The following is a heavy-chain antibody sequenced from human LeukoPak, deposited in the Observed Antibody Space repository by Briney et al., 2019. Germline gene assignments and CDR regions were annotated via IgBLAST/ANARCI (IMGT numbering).Heavy chain of an antibody. CDR2: ISSSSAYI. V-gene: IGHV3-21*01. CDR3: ARSRRVGGVIVPFDY. Sequence: GGSLRLSCAASGFTFSSYSMNWVRQAPGKGLEWVSSISSSSAYIYYADSMKGRFTISRDNAKNSLFLQMNSLGAEDTAVYYCARSRRVGGVIVPFDYWGQGTLVTVSS. J-gene: IGHJ4*02. CDR1: GFTFSSYS. D-gene: IGHD3-16*02.